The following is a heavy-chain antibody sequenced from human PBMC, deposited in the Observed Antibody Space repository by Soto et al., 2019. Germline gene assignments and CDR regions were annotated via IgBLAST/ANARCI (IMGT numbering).Heavy chain of an antibody. V-gene: IGHV4-4*07. Sequence: SETLSLTCTVSGGSISNYNWNWIRRSAGKGLEWIGRIYSNGITYYSPSLKSRVTMSVDTFNNQISLKLGSVTAADTAMYYCARERTYQLSGDDALDIWGLGTMVT. CDR3: ARERTYQLSGDDALDI. J-gene: IGHJ3*02. CDR2: IYSNGIT. CDR1: GGSISNYN. D-gene: IGHD2-2*01.